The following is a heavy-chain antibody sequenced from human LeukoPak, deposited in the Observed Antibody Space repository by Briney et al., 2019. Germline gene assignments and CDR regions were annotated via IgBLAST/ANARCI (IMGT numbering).Heavy chain of an antibody. Sequence: ASVKVSCKASGYTFTGYYMHWVRQAPGQGLEWMGWINPDSGGTNYAQKFQGRVTMTRDTSISTAYMELSRLRSDDTAVYYCASSAGILYDSSGYYFEHYYYGMDVWGQGTTVTVSS. J-gene: IGHJ6*02. CDR1: GYTFTGYY. V-gene: IGHV1-2*02. CDR2: INPDSGGT. D-gene: IGHD3-22*01. CDR3: ASSAGILYDSSGYYFEHYYYGMDV.